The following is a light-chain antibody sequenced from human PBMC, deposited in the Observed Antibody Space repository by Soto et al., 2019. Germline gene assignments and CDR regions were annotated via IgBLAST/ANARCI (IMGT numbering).Light chain of an antibody. CDR3: CSYVGSDTSFV. J-gene: IGLJ1*01. Sequence: QSALTQPRSVSGSPGQSVTISCTGTSSDVGGYNFVSWYQQHPGKVPKLMIYDVSIRPSGVPDRFSGSKSGNTASLTISGLQAEAEADDYCCSYVGSDTSFVFGSGTKLTVL. CDR2: DVS. V-gene: IGLV2-11*01. CDR1: SSDVGGYNF.